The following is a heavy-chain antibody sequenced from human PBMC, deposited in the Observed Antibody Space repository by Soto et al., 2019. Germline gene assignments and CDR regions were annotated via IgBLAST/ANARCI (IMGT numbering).Heavy chain of an antibody. Sequence: GGSLRLSCAASGFTFSSYGMSWVPQAPGKGLEWVANIKQDGSEKYYVDSVKGRFTISRDNAKNSLYLQMNSLRAEDTAVYYCARFSSLWDAFDIWGQGTMVTVSS. D-gene: IGHD6-13*01. CDR3: ARFSSLWDAFDI. CDR2: IKQDGSEK. V-gene: IGHV3-7*01. CDR1: GFTFSSYG. J-gene: IGHJ3*02.